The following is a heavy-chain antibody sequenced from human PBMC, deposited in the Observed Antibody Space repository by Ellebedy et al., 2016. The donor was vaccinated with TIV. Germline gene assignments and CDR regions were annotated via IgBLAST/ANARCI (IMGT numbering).Heavy chain of an antibody. CDR2: INHSGST. Sequence: SETLSLXXAVYGGSFNDYYWTWIRLSPGKGLEWIGEINHSGSTSYNPSLKSRVTISVDTSRNQFSLKLSSVTAADTAVYYCARGRGGSYSYWGQGTLVTVSS. CDR3: ARGRGGSYSY. D-gene: IGHD3-16*01. V-gene: IGHV4-34*01. J-gene: IGHJ4*02. CDR1: GGSFNDYY.